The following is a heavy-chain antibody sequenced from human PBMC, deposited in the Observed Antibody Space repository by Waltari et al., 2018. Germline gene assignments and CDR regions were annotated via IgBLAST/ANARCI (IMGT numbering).Heavy chain of an antibody. D-gene: IGHD6-13*01. Sequence: QVQLVQSGAEVKKPGASVKVSCKASGYTFTGYYMHWVRQAPGQGLEWMGRINPNSGGTNYAQKFQGRVTMTRDTSISTAYMELSRLRSDDTAVYYCARDSRHSSWYSIDDYYMDVWGKGTTVTVSS. CDR3: ARDSRHSSWYSIDDYYMDV. J-gene: IGHJ6*03. CDR1: GYTFTGYY. V-gene: IGHV1-2*06. CDR2: INPNSGGT.